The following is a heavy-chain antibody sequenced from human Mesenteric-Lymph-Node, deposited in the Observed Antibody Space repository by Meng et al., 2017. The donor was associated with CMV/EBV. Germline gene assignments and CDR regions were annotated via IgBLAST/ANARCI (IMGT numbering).Heavy chain of an antibody. J-gene: IGHJ6*02. CDR2: IYYSGST. Sequence: SETLSLTCTVSGGSISSYYWSWIRQPPGKGLEWIGYIYYSGSTNYNPSLKSRVTISVDTSKNQFSLKLSSVTAADTAVYYCARGDRLYAMDVWGRGTTVTVSS. CDR1: GGSISSYY. CDR3: ARGDRLYAMDV. V-gene: IGHV4-59*01.